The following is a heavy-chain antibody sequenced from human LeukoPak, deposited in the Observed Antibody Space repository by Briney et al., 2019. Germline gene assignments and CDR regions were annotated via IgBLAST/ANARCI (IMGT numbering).Heavy chain of an antibody. CDR1: GFTFSTHP. CDR3: ASLGTSDQSHY. J-gene: IGHJ4*02. D-gene: IGHD1-7*01. V-gene: IGHV3-23*01. CDR2: ISSSGGDT. Sequence: GGSLRLSCAASGFTFSTHPMTWVRQAPGKGLEWVSAISSSGGDTYYSDSVKGRFTISRDNSKNTLFLQMNSLRVEDAALYYCASLGTSDQSHYWGQGTVVTVSS.